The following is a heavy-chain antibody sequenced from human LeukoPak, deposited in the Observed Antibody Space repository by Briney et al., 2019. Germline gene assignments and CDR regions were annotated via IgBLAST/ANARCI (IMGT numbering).Heavy chain of an antibody. CDR3: ARRGYFDY. Sequence: GGSLRLSCAASGFTFSSYSMNWVRQAPGKGLEWVAVISYDGSNKYYADSVKGRFTISRDNSKNTLYLQMNSLRAEDTAVYYCARRGYFDYWGQGTLVTVSS. CDR2: ISYDGSNK. D-gene: IGHD3-22*01. J-gene: IGHJ4*02. CDR1: GFTFSSYS. V-gene: IGHV3-30*03.